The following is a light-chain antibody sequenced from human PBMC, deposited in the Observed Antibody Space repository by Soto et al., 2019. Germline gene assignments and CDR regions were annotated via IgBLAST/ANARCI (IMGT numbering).Light chain of an antibody. CDR2: KAS. CDR1: QSISSW. CDR3: QQYNSYWT. J-gene: IGKJ1*01. Sequence: DIQMTQSPSTLSASVGDRVTITCRASQSISSWLAWYQQKPGKAPKLLIYKASTLKSGVPSRFSGRGSGTEFTLTISSLQPDDFATYYCQQYNSYWTFGQGTKVEIK. V-gene: IGKV1-5*03.